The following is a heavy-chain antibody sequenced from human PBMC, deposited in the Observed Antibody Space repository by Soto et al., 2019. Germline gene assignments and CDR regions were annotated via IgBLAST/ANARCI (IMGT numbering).Heavy chain of an antibody. Sequence: PSETLSLTCTVSGGSISSGGYYWSWIRQHPGKGLEWIGYIYYSGSTYYNPSLKSRVTISVDTSKNQFSLKLSSVTAADTAVYYCARVFQGQGVIITRLYYFDYWGQGTLVTVSS. CDR2: IYYSGST. CDR1: GGSISSGGYY. J-gene: IGHJ4*02. D-gene: IGHD3-10*01. CDR3: ARVFQGQGVIITRLYYFDY. V-gene: IGHV4-31*03.